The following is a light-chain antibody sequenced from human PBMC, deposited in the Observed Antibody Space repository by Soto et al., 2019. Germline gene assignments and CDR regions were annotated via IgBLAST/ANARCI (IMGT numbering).Light chain of an antibody. J-gene: IGLJ1*01. CDR3: SSYAGSNNFV. CDR1: SSDIGSYKY. CDR2: EVS. Sequence: QSALTQPPSASGSPRQSVTISCTGTSSDIGSYKYVSWYQQHPGKAPKLIIYEVSLRPSGVPVRFSGSKSGNTASLTVSGLQAEDEADYYCSSYAGSNNFVFGTGTKVTVL. V-gene: IGLV2-8*01.